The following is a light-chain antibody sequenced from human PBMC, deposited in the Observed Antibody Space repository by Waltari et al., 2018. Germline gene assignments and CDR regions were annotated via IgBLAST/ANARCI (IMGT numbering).Light chain of an antibody. CDR1: QSVTGSY. V-gene: IGKV3-20*01. CDR3: QQYGDSRWT. Sequence: ETVLTQSPGTLSLSPGERASLSCRASQSVTGSYITWYQQRPGQAPRLLIYGASNRATGIQDRFSGSRSGTEFTLTISRLERDDFAVYYCQQYGDSRWTFGQGTKVEIK. J-gene: IGKJ1*01. CDR2: GAS.